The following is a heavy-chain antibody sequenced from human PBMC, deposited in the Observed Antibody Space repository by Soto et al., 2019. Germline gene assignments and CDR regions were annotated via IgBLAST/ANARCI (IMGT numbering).Heavy chain of an antibody. CDR3: ARDPLGTPFGYFKY. J-gene: IGHJ4*02. Sequence: QAQLQESGPGLVKPSQTLSLTCTVSGGSISSGGYYWSWIRQHPGKGLEWLGNIYYSGSTYYNPSLKSRVTISVDTSKNQFSLKLSSVTAADTAVYYCARDPLGTPFGYFKYWGQGTLVNVSS. V-gene: IGHV4-31*03. D-gene: IGHD3-16*01. CDR1: GGSISSGGYY. CDR2: IYYSGST.